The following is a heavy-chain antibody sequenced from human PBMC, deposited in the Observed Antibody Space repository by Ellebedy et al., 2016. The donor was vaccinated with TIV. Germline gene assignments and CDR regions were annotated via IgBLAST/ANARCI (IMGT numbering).Heavy chain of an antibody. CDR3: GRAREPGPFAYYYYGMDV. CDR1: GFTFSDYF. V-gene: IGHV3-11*01. D-gene: IGHD1-1*01. Sequence: GESLKISCAGSGFTFSDYFMSWVRQAPGKGLEWISYIPASGTGISYADSVKGRFTVARDNANKSLHLQMNNLRGDDTAVYYCGRAREPGPFAYYYYGMDVWGQGTTVTVSS. CDR2: IPASGTGI. J-gene: IGHJ6*02.